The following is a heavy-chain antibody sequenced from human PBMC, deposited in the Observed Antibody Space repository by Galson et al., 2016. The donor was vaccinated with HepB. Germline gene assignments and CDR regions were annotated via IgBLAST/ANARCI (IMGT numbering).Heavy chain of an antibody. D-gene: IGHD5-24*01. CDR2: ISDKRDGAST. V-gene: IGHV3-15*01. J-gene: IGHJ5*01. CDR1: GFNFNDAW. Sequence: SLRLSCAGSGFNFNDAWMNWVRQPPGKGLEWVGRISDKRDGASTLYATPVKGRFTISRDDSRNNLYLQMNSLRGDETAVYYCTTYNAHRVFEMDAWGQGTLVTVSS. CDR3: TTYNAHRVFEMDA.